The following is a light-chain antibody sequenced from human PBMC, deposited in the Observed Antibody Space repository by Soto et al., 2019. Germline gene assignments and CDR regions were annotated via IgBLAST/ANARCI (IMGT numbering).Light chain of an antibody. Sequence: DIQMTQSPSTLSASVGDRVTITCRASQSISSWLAWYQQKPGKAPKILIYKASSLESGVPSRFSGSGSGTEFTLTISCLQSEDFATYYCQQYYSFPPTFGGGTKVDIK. CDR2: KAS. CDR1: QSISSW. V-gene: IGKV1-5*03. CDR3: QQYYSFPPT. J-gene: IGKJ4*01.